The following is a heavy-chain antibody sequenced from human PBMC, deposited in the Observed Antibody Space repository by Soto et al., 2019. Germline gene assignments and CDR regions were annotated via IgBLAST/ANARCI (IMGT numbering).Heavy chain of an antibody. CDR2: ISKTGVST. D-gene: IGHD4-17*01. Sequence: GGSLRLSCAASGFTFSTYAMNWVRQAPGKGLEWVSAISKTGVSTYYAESVRGRFTISRDNSINTLYLQMSGLRTEDTAVYYCAHPRGYGVFDAVDIWGQGTMVTASS. J-gene: IGHJ3*02. CDR3: AHPRGYGVFDAVDI. CDR1: GFTFSTYA. V-gene: IGHV3-23*01.